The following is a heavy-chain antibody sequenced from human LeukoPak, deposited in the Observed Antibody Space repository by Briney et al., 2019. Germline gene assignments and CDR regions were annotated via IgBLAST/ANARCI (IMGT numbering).Heavy chain of an antibody. V-gene: IGHV3-23*01. Sequence: GGSLRLSCAASGFTFSSYAMSWVRQAPGKGLEWVSAISGSGGSTYADSVKGRFTISRDNSKNTLYLQMNSLRAEDTALYYCAKLPLRFLEWYYYMDVWGKGTTVTVSS. J-gene: IGHJ6*03. CDR2: ISGSGGST. CDR3: AKLPLRFLEWYYYMDV. CDR1: GFTFSSYA. D-gene: IGHD3-3*01.